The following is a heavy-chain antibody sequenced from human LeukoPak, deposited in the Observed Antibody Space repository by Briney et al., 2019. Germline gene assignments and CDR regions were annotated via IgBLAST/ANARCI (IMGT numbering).Heavy chain of an antibody. Sequence: PGGSLRLSCVASGFTFNTYTISWVRQAPGKGLEWVSAISGSGGSTYYADSGKGRFTISSDNSKNSVDLQMNSLGAEDTAVYYGAKDGIAAWGYWGEGTLVGVSS. CDR1: GFTFNTYT. J-gene: IGHJ4*02. CDR2: ISGSGGST. CDR3: AKDGIAAWGY. D-gene: IGHD7-27*01. V-gene: IGHV3-23*01.